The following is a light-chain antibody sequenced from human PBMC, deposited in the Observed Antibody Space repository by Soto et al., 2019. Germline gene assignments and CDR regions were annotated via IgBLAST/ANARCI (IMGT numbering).Light chain of an antibody. CDR2: EVT. V-gene: IGLV2-8*01. J-gene: IGLJ3*02. CDR1: SSDVGGYNY. Sequence: QSALTQPPSASGSPGQSVTISCTGTSSDVGGYNYVSWYQQYPGRAPKLMIYEVTKRPSGVPDRFSGSKSGNTASLTVSGLHAEDEADYYCSSYVASNNFYVVFGGGTQLTVL. CDR3: SSYVASNNFYVV.